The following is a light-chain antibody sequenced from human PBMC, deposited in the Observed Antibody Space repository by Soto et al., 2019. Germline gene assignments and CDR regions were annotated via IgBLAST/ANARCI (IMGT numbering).Light chain of an antibody. J-gene: IGKJ1*01. CDR3: QQYGSPPWT. Sequence: EIVLTQSPGTLSLSPGERATLSCRASQSVRDRYLAWYQQKPGQAPSVLIYDTSTRATGVPDRLSGSGSGADFARTISRVETEDFETYFCQQYGSPPWTFGQGSEV. CDR1: QSVRDRY. V-gene: IGKV3-20*01. CDR2: DTS.